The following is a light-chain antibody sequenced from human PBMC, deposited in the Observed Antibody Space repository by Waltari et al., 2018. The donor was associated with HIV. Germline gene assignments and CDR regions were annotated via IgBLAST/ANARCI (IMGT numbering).Light chain of an antibody. Sequence: DIQMTQSPSSLSASVGDRATITCQASKDITDSLNWYQQKPGEAPKLLIFDASKLETGVPSRFSGSGSGTDFTFTISNLQPEDLATYFCQQFDNLPLTFGGGTQVEIK. CDR3: QQFDNLPLT. V-gene: IGKV1-33*01. J-gene: IGKJ4*01. CDR2: DAS. CDR1: KDITDS.